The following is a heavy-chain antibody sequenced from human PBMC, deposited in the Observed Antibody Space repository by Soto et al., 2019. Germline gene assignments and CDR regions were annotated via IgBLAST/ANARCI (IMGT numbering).Heavy chain of an antibody. CDR1: GGTFSSYA. CDR2: IIPIFGTA. Sequence: QVQLVQSGAEVKKPGSSVKVSCKASGGTFSSYAISWVRQAPGQGLEWLGGIIPIFGTANYAQKFQGRVTITADEATSTAYRELSSLTSEDTAVYYFARDRYSGSSPDDYWGQGTLATVSS. V-gene: IGHV1-69*01. D-gene: IGHD1-26*01. CDR3: ARDRYSGSSPDDY. J-gene: IGHJ4*02.